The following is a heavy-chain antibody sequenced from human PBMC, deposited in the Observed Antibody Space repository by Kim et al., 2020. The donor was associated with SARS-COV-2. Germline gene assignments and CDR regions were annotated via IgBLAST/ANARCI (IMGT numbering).Heavy chain of an antibody. CDR1: GGSFSGYY. J-gene: IGHJ5*02. V-gene: IGHV4-34*01. CDR3: ARGRGFDP. Sequence: SETLSLTCAVYGGSFSGYYWSWIRQPPGKGLEWIGEINHSGSTNYNPSLKSRVTISVDTSKNQFSLKLSSVTAADTAVYYCARGRGFDPWGQGTLVTVSS. CDR2: INHSGST.